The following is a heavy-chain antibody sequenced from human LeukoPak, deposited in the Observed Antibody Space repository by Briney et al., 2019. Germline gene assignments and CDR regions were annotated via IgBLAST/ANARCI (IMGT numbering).Heavy chain of an antibody. Sequence: GESLKISCKGSGYGFTSYWIGWVRQMPGKGLEWMGIIYPGDSDTRYSPSFQGQVTISADKSISTAYLQWSSLKASDTAMYYCARTYYYDSSGYYWGFWGQGTMVTVSS. J-gene: IGHJ3*01. CDR1: GYGFTSYW. CDR3: ARTYYYDSSGYYWGF. D-gene: IGHD3-22*01. V-gene: IGHV5-51*01. CDR2: IYPGDSDT.